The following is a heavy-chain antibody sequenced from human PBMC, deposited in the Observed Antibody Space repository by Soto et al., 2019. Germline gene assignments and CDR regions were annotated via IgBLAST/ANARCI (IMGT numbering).Heavy chain of an antibody. Sequence: PGGSLRLSGAGAGFSFSNSWMNWVRQAPGKGLEWVATIKEDGSLQFYLDSVKGRFTISRDNAKKSVYLQMNSLRSEDTAVYYCSRSRLHWGQGVLAEVSS. CDR1: GFSFSNSW. J-gene: IGHJ4*02. CDR2: IKEDGSLQ. CDR3: SRSRLH. D-gene: IGHD2-15*01. V-gene: IGHV3-7*01.